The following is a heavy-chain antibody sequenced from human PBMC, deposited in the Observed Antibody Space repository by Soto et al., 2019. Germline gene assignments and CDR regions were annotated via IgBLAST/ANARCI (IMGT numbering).Heavy chain of an antibody. Sequence: QVQLQESGPGLVKPSGTLSLNCAVSGGSIRSSSWWTWLRQSPGKGLEWIGEIYHAGSPNYNPSFQSRVTISADTSKNFFSLRLTSVTAADTAIYYCARASSFGGDFDIWGQGTAVTVSS. J-gene: IGHJ3*02. CDR2: IYHAGSP. CDR3: ARASSFGGDFDI. CDR1: GGSIRSSSW. V-gene: IGHV4-4*02. D-gene: IGHD3-16*01.